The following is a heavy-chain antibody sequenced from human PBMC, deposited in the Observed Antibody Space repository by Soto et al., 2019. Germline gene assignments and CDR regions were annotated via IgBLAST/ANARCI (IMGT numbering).Heavy chain of an antibody. D-gene: IGHD3-22*01. Sequence: GASVKVSCKASGYTFTGYYMHWVRQAPGQGLEWMGWINPNSGGTNYAQKFQGRVTMTRDTSISTAYMELSRLRSDDTAAYYCARDLSHSSGYYYDDYWGQGTLVTVSS. CDR2: INPNSGGT. CDR1: GYTFTGYY. CDR3: ARDLSHSSGYYYDDY. V-gene: IGHV1-2*02. J-gene: IGHJ4*02.